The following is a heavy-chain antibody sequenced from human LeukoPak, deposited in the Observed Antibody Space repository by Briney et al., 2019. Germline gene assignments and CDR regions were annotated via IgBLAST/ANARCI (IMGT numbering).Heavy chain of an antibody. V-gene: IGHV3-48*03. J-gene: IGHJ6*02. D-gene: IGHD1-26*01. CDR3: ARGGVYRPNYYYYYGMDV. Sequence: GGFLRLSCAASGFTFSSYEMNWVRQAPGKGLEWVSYISSSGSTIYYADSVKGRFTISRDNAKNSLYLQMNSLRAEDTAVYYCARGGVYRPNYYYYYGMDVWGQGTTVAVSS. CDR1: GFTFSSYE. CDR2: ISSSGSTI.